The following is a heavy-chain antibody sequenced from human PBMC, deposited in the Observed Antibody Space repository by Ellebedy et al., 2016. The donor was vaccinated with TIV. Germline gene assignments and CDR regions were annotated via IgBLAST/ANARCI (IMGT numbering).Heavy chain of an antibody. CDR3: AKMRPEPD. J-gene: IGHJ1*01. V-gene: IGHV1-46*01. Sequence: AASVKVSCRASGYTFTSYYIHWVRQAPGQGLEWMGTINPSGNITSYAQNFQGRVTMTRDTSTSTVDMEVSSLRSDETAVYYCAKMRPEPDWGQGTLVTVSS. CDR2: INPSGNIT. CDR1: GYTFTSYY. D-gene: IGHD1-14*01.